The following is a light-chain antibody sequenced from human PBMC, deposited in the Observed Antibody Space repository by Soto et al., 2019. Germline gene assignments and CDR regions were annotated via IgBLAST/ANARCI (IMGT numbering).Light chain of an antibody. V-gene: IGLV3-21*02. CDR1: KNGSKS. CDR2: DDS. Sequence: SYELTQPPSVSVAPGQTARITCGGNKNGSKSVHWYQQKRGQAPVLVVYDDSGRPSGIPERFSGSNSGNTATLTISRVEAGDEADYYCQVWDSSSDHWVFGGGTKVTGL. CDR3: QVWDSSSDHWV. J-gene: IGLJ3*02.